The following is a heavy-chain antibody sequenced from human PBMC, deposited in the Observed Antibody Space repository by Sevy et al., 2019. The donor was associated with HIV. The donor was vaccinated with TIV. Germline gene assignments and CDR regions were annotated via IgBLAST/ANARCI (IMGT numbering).Heavy chain of an antibody. D-gene: IGHD5-12*01. CDR2: ISYDGSNK. CDR3: ARDLTVDIVATIPSYFDY. CDR1: GFTFSSYA. J-gene: IGHJ4*02. V-gene: IGHV3-30*04. Sequence: GGSLRLSCAASGFTFSSYAMHWVRQAPGKGLEWVEVISYDGSNKYYADSVKGRFTISRDNSKNTLYLQMNSLRAEDTAVYYCARDLTVDIVATIPSYFDYWGQGTLVTVSS.